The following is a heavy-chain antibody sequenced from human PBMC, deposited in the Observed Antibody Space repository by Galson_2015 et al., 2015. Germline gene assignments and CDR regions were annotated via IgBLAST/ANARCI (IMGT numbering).Heavy chain of an antibody. Sequence: PALVKPTQTLTLTCSFSGFSLSSRGVRVNWIRQPPEKALEWLARVDWDGDKFYSTSLKTRLTISKDTSKNQVVLTMTNMVPVDTATYYCARANLDYYFDYWGQGTLVTVSS. CDR1: GFSLSSRGVR. CDR2: VDWDGDK. J-gene: IGHJ4*02. D-gene: IGHD3-9*01. CDR3: ARANLDYYFDY. V-gene: IGHV2-70*04.